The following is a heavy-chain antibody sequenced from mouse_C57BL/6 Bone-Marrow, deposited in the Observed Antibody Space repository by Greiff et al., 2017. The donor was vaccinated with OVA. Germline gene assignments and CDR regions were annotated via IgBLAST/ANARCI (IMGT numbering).Heavy chain of an antibody. CDR3: ARGYYGSSYWYFEV. V-gene: IGHV1-69*01. D-gene: IGHD1-1*01. CDR1: GYTFTSYW. J-gene: IGHJ1*03. Sequence: QVQLQQPGAELVMPGASVKLSCKASGYTFTSYWMHWVKQRPGQGLEWIGEIDPSDSYTNYNQKFKGKATLTVDKSSSTAYMQLSSLTSEDSAVYYCARGYYGSSYWYFEVWGTGTTVTVSS. CDR2: IDPSDSYT.